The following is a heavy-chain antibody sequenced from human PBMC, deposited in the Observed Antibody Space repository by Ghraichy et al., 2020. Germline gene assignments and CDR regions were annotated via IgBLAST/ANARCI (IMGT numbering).Heavy chain of an antibody. Sequence: SQTLSLTCSISGDSVSSNDAAWNWIRQSPWRGLEWLERTWFTSKWNAEYAVSMRGRLALNPDTSTNQVSMQLKSVTPEDTALYYCVRELYYPSSDTLLYSCGQGRLVTVSS. CDR3: VRELYYPSSDTLLYS. V-gene: IGHV6-1*01. CDR1: GDSVSSNDAA. CDR2: TWFTSKWNA. J-gene: IGHJ5*02. D-gene: IGHD3-10*01.